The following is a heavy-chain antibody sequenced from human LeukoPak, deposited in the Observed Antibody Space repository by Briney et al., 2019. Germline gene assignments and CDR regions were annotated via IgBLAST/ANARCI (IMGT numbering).Heavy chain of an antibody. Sequence: PSETLSLTCAVYGGSFSGYYWSWIRQPPGKGLEWIGSMYYSGSTYYNPSLKSRVTISVDTSKNHFSLKLSSVTAADTAVYYCASENYSRYFDYWGQGTLVTVSS. CDR3: ASENYSRYFDY. CDR2: MYYSGST. CDR1: GGSFSGYY. V-gene: IGHV4-34*01. J-gene: IGHJ4*02. D-gene: IGHD2-15*01.